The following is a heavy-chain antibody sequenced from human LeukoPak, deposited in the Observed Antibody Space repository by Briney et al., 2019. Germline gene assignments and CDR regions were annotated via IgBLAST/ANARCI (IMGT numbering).Heavy chain of an antibody. V-gene: IGHV3-21*01. J-gene: IGHJ5*02. Sequence: GGSLRLSCAASGFTFSSYSMNWVRQAPGKGLEWVSSISSSSSYIYYADSVKGRFTISRDNAKNSLYLQMNSLRAEDTAVYYCASFTIFGVVNWFDPWGQGTLVTVSS. CDR2: ISSSSSYI. D-gene: IGHD3-3*01. CDR3: ASFTIFGVVNWFDP. CDR1: GFTFSSYS.